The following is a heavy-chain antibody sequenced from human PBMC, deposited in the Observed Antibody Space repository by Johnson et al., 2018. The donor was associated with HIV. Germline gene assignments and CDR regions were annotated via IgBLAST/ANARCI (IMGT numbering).Heavy chain of an antibody. Sequence: EVQLVESGGGLVQPGGSLRLSCAASGFTFSSYAMHWVRQAPGQGLEYVSAISSDGGSSYSANSVKGRFTISRDNSKNTLFLQMGSLRAEDMAVYYCARRAHDAFDIWGQGTMVTVSS. J-gene: IGHJ3*02. CDR2: ISSDGGSS. CDR1: GFTFSSYA. V-gene: IGHV3-64*01. CDR3: ARRAHDAFDI.